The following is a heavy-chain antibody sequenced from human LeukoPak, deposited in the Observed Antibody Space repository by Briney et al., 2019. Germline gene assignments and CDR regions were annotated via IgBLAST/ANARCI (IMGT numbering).Heavy chain of an antibody. CDR1: GFTFSSYW. D-gene: IGHD4-17*01. CDR3: ARDHDYAFDY. Sequence: GGSLRLSCAASGFTFSSYWMTWVRQAPGKGLEWVGNIEQDGIEKYYADSLEGRFTISRDNAKNSLYLQMNSLRAEDTAVYYCARDHDYAFDYWGQGTLVTVSS. CDR2: IEQDGIEK. V-gene: IGHV3-7*01. J-gene: IGHJ4*02.